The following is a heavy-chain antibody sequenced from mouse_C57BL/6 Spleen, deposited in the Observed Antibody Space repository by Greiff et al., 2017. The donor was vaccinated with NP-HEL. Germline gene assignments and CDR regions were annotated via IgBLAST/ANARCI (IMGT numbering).Heavy chain of an antibody. V-gene: IGHV1-69*01. CDR2: IDPSDSYT. CDR3: AVYYSNSLYAMDY. D-gene: IGHD2-5*01. J-gene: IGHJ4*01. Sequence: QVQLKQPGAELVMPGASVKLSCKASGYTFTSYWMHWVKQRPGQGLEWIGEIDPSDSYTNYNQKFQGTSTLTVDKSSSTAYMHLSSLTSEDSAVYYCAVYYSNSLYAMDYWGQGTSVTVSS. CDR1: GYTFTSYW.